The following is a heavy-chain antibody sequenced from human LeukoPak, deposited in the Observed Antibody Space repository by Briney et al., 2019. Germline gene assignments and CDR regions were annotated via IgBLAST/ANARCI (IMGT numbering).Heavy chain of an antibody. CDR2: ISSSSSYI. CDR1: GFTFSSYS. D-gene: IGHD1/OR15-1a*01. V-gene: IGHV3-21*01. CDR3: ESCSQQYYYMDV. Sequence: GGSLRLSCAASGFTFSSYSMNWVRQAPGKGLEWVSSISSSSSYIYYADSVKGRFTISRDNAKNSLYLQMNSLRAEDTAVYYCESCSQQYYYMDVWGKGTTVTVSS. J-gene: IGHJ6*03.